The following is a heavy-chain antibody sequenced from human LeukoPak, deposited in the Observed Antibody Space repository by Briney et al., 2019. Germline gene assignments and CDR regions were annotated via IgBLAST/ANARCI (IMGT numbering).Heavy chain of an antibody. CDR3: ARVNYDFWSGYYHNWFDP. V-gene: IGHV1-69*05. D-gene: IGHD3-3*01. Sequence: SVKVSCKASGSTFSSYAISWVRQAPGQGLEWMGGIIPIFGTANYAQKFQGRVTITTDESTSTAYMELSSLRSEDTAVYYCARVNYDFWSGYYHNWFDPWGQGTLVTVSS. CDR1: GSTFSSYA. CDR2: IIPIFGTA. J-gene: IGHJ5*02.